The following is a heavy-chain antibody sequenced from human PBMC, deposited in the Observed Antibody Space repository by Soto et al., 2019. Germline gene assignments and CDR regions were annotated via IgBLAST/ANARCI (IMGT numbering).Heavy chain of an antibody. CDR1: GFTFSQYA. CDR2: VSGSGAST. D-gene: IGHD6-25*01. J-gene: IGHJ3*02. CDR3: AKHFASGCSRRDALDI. V-gene: IGHV3-23*01. Sequence: VQLLESGGGLVQPGGSLRLSCAASGFTFSQYAMSWVRQAPGKGLEWVSIVSGSGASTTYADSVKGRFAISRDNSKNMLYLQMYSLSIDDTAVYYCAKHFASGCSRRDALDIWGQGTMVTVSS.